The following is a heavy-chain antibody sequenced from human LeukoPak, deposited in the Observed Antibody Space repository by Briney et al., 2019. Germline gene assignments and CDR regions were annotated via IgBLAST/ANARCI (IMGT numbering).Heavy chain of an antibody. Sequence: GGSLRLSCAASGFTFSSYGMHWVRQAPGKGLEWVAFIRYDGSNKDYTDSVKGRFTISRDNSKNTLYLQMNSLRAEDTAVYYCARAGPGGYYYDSSGYPYYFDYWGQGTLVTVSS. D-gene: IGHD3-22*01. CDR2: IRYDGSNK. J-gene: IGHJ4*02. CDR1: GFTFSSYG. CDR3: ARAGPGGYYYDSSGYPYYFDY. V-gene: IGHV3-30*02.